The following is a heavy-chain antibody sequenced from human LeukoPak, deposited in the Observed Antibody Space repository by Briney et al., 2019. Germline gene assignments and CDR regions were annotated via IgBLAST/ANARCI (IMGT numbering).Heavy chain of an antibody. CDR2: INHSGST. CDR3: AREASGGFWSGIYYYYMDV. V-gene: IGHV4-34*01. CDR1: GVSFSGYY. J-gene: IGHJ6*03. D-gene: IGHD3-3*01. Sequence: PSETLSLTCAVYGVSFSGYYWSWIRQPPGKGLEWIGEINHSGSTNYNPSLKSRVTISVDTSKNQFSLKLSSVTAADTALYYCAREASGGFWSGIYYYYMDVWGKGTTVTVSS.